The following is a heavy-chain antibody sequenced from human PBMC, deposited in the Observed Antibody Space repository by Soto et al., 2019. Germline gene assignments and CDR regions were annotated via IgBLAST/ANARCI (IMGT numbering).Heavy chain of an antibody. CDR1: GGTFSSYA. J-gene: IGHJ4*02. V-gene: IGHV1-69*01. CDR2: IIPSFGTA. CDR3: ARDRWGEWELLRYFDY. D-gene: IGHD1-26*01. Sequence: QVQLVQSGAEVKKPGSSVKVSCKASGGTFSSYAISWVRQAPGQGLEWMGGIIPSFGTANYAQKFQGRVTITADESTSPAYMELSSLRSEDTAVYYCARDRWGEWELLRYFDYWGQGTLVTVSS.